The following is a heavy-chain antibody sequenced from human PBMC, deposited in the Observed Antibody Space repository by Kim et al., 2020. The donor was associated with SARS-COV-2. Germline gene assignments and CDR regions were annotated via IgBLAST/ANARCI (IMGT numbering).Heavy chain of an antibody. Sequence: SVKVSCKASGGTFSSYAISWVRQAPGQGLEWMGGIIPIFGTANYAQKFQGRVTITADESTSTAYMELSSLRSEDTAVYYCAAPLAARPGQIDFINYYGMDVWGQGTTVTVSS. CDR1: GGTFSSYA. CDR3: AAPLAARPGQIDFINYYGMDV. J-gene: IGHJ6*02. CDR2: IIPIFGTA. D-gene: IGHD6-6*01. V-gene: IGHV1-69*13.